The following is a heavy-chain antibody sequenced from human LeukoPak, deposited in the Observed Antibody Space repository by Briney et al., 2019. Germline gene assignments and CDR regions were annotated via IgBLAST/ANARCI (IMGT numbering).Heavy chain of an antibody. V-gene: IGHV3-48*03. Sequence: GGSLRLSCAASGFTFSSYEMNWVRQAPGKGLEWVSYISSSGSTIYYADSVKGRFTISRDNSKNTLYLQMGSLRAEDMAVYYCARSQWLAQEGFDYWGQGTLVTVSS. CDR3: ARSQWLAQEGFDY. D-gene: IGHD6-19*01. CDR2: ISSSGSTI. J-gene: IGHJ4*02. CDR1: GFTFSSYE.